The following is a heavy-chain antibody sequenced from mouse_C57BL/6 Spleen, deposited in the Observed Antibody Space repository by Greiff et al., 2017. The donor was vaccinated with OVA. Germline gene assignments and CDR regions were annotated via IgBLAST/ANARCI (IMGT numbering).Heavy chain of an antibody. Sequence: EVHLVESGEGLVKPGGSLKLSCAASGFTFSSYAMSWVRQTPEKRLEWVAYISSGGDYIYYADTVKGRFTISRDNARNTLYLQMSSLKSEDTAMYYCTRENYGSSWDYWGQGTTLTVSS. D-gene: IGHD1-1*01. V-gene: IGHV5-9-1*02. CDR2: ISSGGDYI. CDR3: TRENYGSSWDY. J-gene: IGHJ2*01. CDR1: GFTFSSYA.